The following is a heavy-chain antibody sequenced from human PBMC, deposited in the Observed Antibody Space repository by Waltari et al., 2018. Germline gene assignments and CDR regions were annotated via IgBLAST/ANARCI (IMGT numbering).Heavy chain of an antibody. CDR1: GFTFSNAW. J-gene: IGHJ4*02. D-gene: IGHD3-3*01. Sequence: EVQLVESGGGLVKPGGSLRLSCAASGFTFSNAWMSWVRQAPGKGVECVGRVKSKSDGWTIDYSAPVKGRFTISRDDSENTLYLQMNSLKTEDTAVYYCTTLFGDFWSGYFFDFWGQGTLVTVSS. V-gene: IGHV3-15*01. CDR2: VKSKSDGWTI. CDR3: TTLFGDFWSGYFFDF.